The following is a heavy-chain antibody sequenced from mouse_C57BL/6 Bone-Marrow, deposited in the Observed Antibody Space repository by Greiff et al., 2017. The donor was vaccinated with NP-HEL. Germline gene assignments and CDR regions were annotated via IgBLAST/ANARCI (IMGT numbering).Heavy chain of an antibody. CDR3: ARLTAYYSNYGYFDV. CDR2: IYPGSGNT. J-gene: IGHJ1*03. Sequence: VQLQQSGPELVKPGASVKISCKASGYSFTSYYIHWVKQRPGQGLEWIGWIYPGSGNTKYNEKFKGKATLTADTSSSTAYMQLSSLTSEDSAVYYCARLTAYYSNYGYFDVWGTGTTVTVSS. CDR1: GYSFTSYY. V-gene: IGHV1-66*01. D-gene: IGHD2-5*01.